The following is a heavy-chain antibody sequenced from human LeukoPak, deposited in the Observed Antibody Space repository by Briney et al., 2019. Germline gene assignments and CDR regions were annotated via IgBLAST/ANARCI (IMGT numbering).Heavy chain of an antibody. CDR1: GFTFSNAW. D-gene: IGHD5-18*01. Sequence: GGSLRLSCAASGFTFSNAWMTWVRQAPGKGLEWVGLIKSKADGGTTDYAAPVKGRFTISRDDSKTTLYLQMNSLKAEDTAVYYCTTGAWIQLWLADYWGRGTLVTVSP. CDR2: IKSKADGGTT. CDR3: TTGAWIQLWLADY. J-gene: IGHJ4*02. V-gene: IGHV3-15*01.